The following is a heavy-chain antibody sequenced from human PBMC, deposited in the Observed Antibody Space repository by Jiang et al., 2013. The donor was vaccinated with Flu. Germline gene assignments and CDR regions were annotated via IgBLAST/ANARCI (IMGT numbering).Heavy chain of an antibody. CDR3: ARTGYSSGFYYAALAY. V-gene: IGHV4-39*01. CDR1: GGAISTTYY. D-gene: IGHD6-19*01. CDR2: IYYSGTT. J-gene: IGHJ4*02. Sequence: LLKPSETLSLTCTVSGGAISTTYYWGWIRQSPGKGLEWIGNIYYSGTTNYNPSLKSRVTISVDTSKNQFSLTLNSVTAADTGVYYCARTGYSSGFYYAALAYWGQGAQVSVSS.